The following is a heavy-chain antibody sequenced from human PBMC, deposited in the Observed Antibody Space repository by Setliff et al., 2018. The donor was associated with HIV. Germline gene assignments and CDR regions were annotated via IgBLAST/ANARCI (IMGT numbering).Heavy chain of an antibody. CDR1: GYTFTSYA. V-gene: IGHV1-3*01. D-gene: IGHD4-17*01. CDR3: ARFLDHDYGDYRTYYFDF. Sequence: WASVKVSCKASGYTFTSYAMHWVRQAPGQRLEWMGWINAGNGDTKYSQKFQGRVTMTRDTSISTAYMELSSLRSEDTAVYYCARFLDHDYGDYRTYYFDFWGQGTLVTVS. J-gene: IGHJ4*02. CDR2: INAGNGDT.